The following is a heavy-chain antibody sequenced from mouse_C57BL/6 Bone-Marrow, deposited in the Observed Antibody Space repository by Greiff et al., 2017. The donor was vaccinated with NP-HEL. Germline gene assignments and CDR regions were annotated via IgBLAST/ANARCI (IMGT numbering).Heavy chain of an antibody. CDR1: GFTFSSYG. CDR2: ISSGGSYT. D-gene: IGHD2-12*01. V-gene: IGHV5-6*02. J-gene: IGHJ2*01. Sequence: DVMLVESGGDLVKPGGSLKLSCAASGFTFSSYGMSWVRQTPDKRLEWVATISSGGSYTYYPDSVKGRFTISRDNAKNTLYLQMSSLKSEDTAMYYCARDDYFRYFDYWGQGTTLTVSS. CDR3: ARDDYFRYFDY.